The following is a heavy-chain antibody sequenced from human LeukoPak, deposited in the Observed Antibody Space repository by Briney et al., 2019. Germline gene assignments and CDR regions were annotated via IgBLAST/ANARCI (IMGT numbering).Heavy chain of an antibody. CDR2: IFHTGST. Sequence: SETLSLTCTISGGSVSDYYWSWIRQSPGKGLEWIGYIFHTGSTSYSPSLKSRVTISADTSQNQFSLKLSSVTAADTAVYYCASGHNWGLGFDYWGRGTLVTVSS. D-gene: IGHD7-27*01. CDR1: GGSVSDYY. J-gene: IGHJ4*02. CDR3: ASGHNWGLGFDY. V-gene: IGHV4-59*02.